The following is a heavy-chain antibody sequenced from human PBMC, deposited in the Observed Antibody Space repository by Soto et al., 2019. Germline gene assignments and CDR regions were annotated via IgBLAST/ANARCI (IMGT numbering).Heavy chain of an antibody. V-gene: IGHV4-34*01. Sequence: SETLSVRGGVYGGSCSGYYWSWISKPPGKGLEWIGEINHSGSTNYNPSLKSRVTISVDTSKNQFSLKLSSVTAADTAVYYCARGNLTMVRGVITDYYYYGMDVWGQGTSVTVSS. J-gene: IGHJ6*02. D-gene: IGHD3-10*01. CDR3: ARGNLTMVRGVITDYYYYGMDV. CDR1: GGSCSGYY. CDR2: INHSGST.